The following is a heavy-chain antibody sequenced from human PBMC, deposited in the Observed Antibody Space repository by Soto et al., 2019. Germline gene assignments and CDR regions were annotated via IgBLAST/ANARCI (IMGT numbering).Heavy chain of an antibody. V-gene: IGHV4-59*01. CDR1: GGSIHNYY. CDR3: ARGSPRYSGSWYELFDY. Sequence: SETLSLTCTVSGGSIHNYYWSWMRQTPGKGLVWIGHIYSIGSTKYNPSLQSRVSISSDTSKNQFFLNLTSVSAADTGVYFCARGSPRYSGSWYELFDYWGQGXRVTVSS. CDR2: IYSIGST. D-gene: IGHD6-13*01. J-gene: IGHJ4*02.